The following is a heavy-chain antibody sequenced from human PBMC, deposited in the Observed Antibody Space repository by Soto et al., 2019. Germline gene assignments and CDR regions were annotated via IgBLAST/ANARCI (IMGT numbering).Heavy chain of an antibody. Sequence: PGGSLRVSCAASGFTFSSYWMSWVRQAPGKGLEWVANIKQDGSEKYYVDSVKGRFTISRDNAKNSLYLQMNSLRAEDTAVYYCARWSSSSLQHFDYWGQGTLVTVSS. CDR3: ARWSSSSLQHFDY. CDR2: IKQDGSEK. D-gene: IGHD6-6*01. CDR1: GFTFSSYW. J-gene: IGHJ4*02. V-gene: IGHV3-7*01.